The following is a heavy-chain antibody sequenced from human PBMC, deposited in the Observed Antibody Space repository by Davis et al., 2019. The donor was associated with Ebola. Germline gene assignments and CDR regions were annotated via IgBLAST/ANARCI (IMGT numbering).Heavy chain of an antibody. J-gene: IGHJ5*02. Sequence: GESLKISCAASGFSVSSNYMSWVRQAPGKGLEWVSVIYSGGNTYYADSVKGRFTISRDNSKNTLYLQMNSLRAEDTAVYYCAKGVGEDNWFDPWGQGTLVTVSS. D-gene: IGHD3-16*01. V-gene: IGHV3-53*01. CDR2: IYSGGNT. CDR1: GFSVSSNY. CDR3: AKGVGEDNWFDP.